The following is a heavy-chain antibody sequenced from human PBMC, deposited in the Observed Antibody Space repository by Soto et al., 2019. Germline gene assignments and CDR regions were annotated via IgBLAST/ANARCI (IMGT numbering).Heavy chain of an antibody. CDR1: GFIFSSYG. Sequence: GGSLRLSCVASGFIFSSYGMHWVRQAPGKGLEWVAGIWYDGSNTFYSDAVKGRFSISRDNSKNTVDLQMNSLRAEDTAVYYCAKYIAVAPGWLDPWGQGIQVTVSS. D-gene: IGHD6-19*01. CDR2: IWYDGSNT. V-gene: IGHV3-33*06. CDR3: AKYIAVAPGWLDP. J-gene: IGHJ5*02.